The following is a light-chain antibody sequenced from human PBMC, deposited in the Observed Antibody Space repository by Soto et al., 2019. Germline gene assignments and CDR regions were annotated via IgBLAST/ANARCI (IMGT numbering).Light chain of an antibody. J-gene: IGLJ2*01. V-gene: IGLV1-44*01. CDR1: SSSIGSNT. Sequence: QSVLTQPPSASGTPGQRVTISCSGSSSSIGSNTVNWYQQLPGTAPKLLISSDNQRPSGVPDRFSGSKSGTSASLAISGLQSEDESDYYCAAWDDSLNGVVFGGGTKLTVL. CDR3: AAWDDSLNGVV. CDR2: SDN.